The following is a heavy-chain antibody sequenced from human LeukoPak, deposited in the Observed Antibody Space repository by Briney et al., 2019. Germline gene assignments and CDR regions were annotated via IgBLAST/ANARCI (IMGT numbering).Heavy chain of an antibody. D-gene: IGHD6-6*01. V-gene: IGHV3-49*03. J-gene: IGHJ4*02. CDR1: GFTFRDYN. CDR2: IRSKADGGTT. Sequence: PGGSLRVSCTASGFTFRDYNINWFRQAPGRGLEWVGFIRSKADGGTTEYAASVKGRFTIPRDDSKNVAYLQINNLRAEDTALYYCARDDRPSGHDFDYWGQGTLVTVSS. CDR3: ARDDRPSGHDFDY.